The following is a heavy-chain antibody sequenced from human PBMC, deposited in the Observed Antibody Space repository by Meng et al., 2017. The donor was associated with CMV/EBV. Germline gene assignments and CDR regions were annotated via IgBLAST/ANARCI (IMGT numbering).Heavy chain of an antibody. CDR2: IYWSANT. CDR3: ASAGYVGYFDL. V-gene: IGHV4/OR15-8*02. D-gene: IGHD5-12*01. CDR1: GLSSINSYC. J-gene: IGHJ5*02. Sequence: LKPPSPLPITPLSSGLSSINSYCGWSWLRQPPGQGLVWLGDIYWSANTHYSPSLQSRITITKDNSKNPLFLSLNTVAPADTAIYYCASAGYVGYFDLWGQGTLVTVSS.